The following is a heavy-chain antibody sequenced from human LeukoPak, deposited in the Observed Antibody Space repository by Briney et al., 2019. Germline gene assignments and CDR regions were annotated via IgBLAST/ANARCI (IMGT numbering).Heavy chain of an antibody. CDR2: INPNSGGT. V-gene: IGHV1-2*02. J-gene: IGHJ4*02. CDR1: GYTFTGYY. CDR3: ARGLRVSSIIAAHGY. Sequence: ASVKVSCKASGYTFTGYYMHWVRQAPGQGLEWMGWINPNSGGTNYAQKFQGRVTRTRDTAISTAYMELSRLRSDDTAVYYCARGLRVSSIIAAHGYWGQGTLVTVSS. D-gene: IGHD6-6*01.